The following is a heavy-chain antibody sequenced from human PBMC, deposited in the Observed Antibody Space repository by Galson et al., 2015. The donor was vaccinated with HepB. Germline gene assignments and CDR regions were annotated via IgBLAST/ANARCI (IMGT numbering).Heavy chain of an antibody. CDR3: AKEVITMIRGLIINGPLDY. D-gene: IGHD3-10*01. Sequence: SLRLSCAASGFTFNTYAIHWVRQAPGKGLEWVAVISYDGTNKYYANSVKGRFTISRDNSKNTLYLQMNSLRAEDTAVYYCAKEVITMIRGLIINGPLDYWGQGTLVTVSS. V-gene: IGHV3-30-3*01. CDR1: GFTFNTYA. CDR2: ISYDGTNK. J-gene: IGHJ4*02.